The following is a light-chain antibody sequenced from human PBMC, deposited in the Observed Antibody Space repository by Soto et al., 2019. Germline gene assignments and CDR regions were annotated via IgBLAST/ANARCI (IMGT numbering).Light chain of an antibody. CDR2: GAS. CDR1: QSVSSSY. V-gene: IGKV3-20*01. Sequence: EIVLTQSPGTLSLSPGERATLSCRASQSVSSSYLAWYQQKPGQAPRLLIYGASTRATGIPARFSGSGSGTEFTLTISSLQSEDVAVYYCQQYYSTPKAFGQGTKVDIK. J-gene: IGKJ1*01. CDR3: QQYYSTPKA.